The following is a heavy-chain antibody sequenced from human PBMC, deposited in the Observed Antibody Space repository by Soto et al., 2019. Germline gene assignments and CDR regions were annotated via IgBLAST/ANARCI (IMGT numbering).Heavy chain of an antibody. Sequence: QVQLVQSGTEVKKPGASVTVSCKASGYTFTSYGIIWVRQAPGQGLEGMGWLNTYNGKTNNAQKVQDRVTMTTDTSTRTASMELRRLRSDDTAVYYCARDGDGGKRGADHWGQGTLVTVSS. V-gene: IGHV1-18*01. D-gene: IGHD2-15*01. J-gene: IGHJ4*02. CDR3: ARDGDGGKRGADH. CDR2: LNTYNGKT. CDR1: GYTFTSYG.